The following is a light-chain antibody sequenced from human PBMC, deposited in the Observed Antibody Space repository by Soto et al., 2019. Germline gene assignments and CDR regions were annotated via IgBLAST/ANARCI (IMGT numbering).Light chain of an antibody. J-gene: IGKJ1*01. CDR3: QQSYSTPPWT. CDR1: QSISSY. Sequence: DIQMTQSPSSLSASVGDRVTITCRASQSISSYLNWYQQKPGKAPKLLIYAASSLQSGVPSRFSGSGSRSHFTLTISSLQPEDFATHYCQQSYSTPPWTFGQGTKVEIK. CDR2: AAS. V-gene: IGKV1-39*01.